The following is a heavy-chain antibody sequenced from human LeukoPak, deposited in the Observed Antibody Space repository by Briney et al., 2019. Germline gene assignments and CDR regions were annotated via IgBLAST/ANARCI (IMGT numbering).Heavy chain of an antibody. D-gene: IGHD6-19*01. CDR3: ARDRGIAVASAFDY. CDR2: IRYDGSNK. CDR1: GFSFSSYG. J-gene: IGHJ4*02. Sequence: GGSLRLSCAASGFSFSSYGMHWVRQAPGKGLEWVAFIRYDGSNKYYADSVKGRFTISRDNSKNTLYLQMNSLRAGDTAVYYCARDRGIAVASAFDYWGQGTLVTVSS. V-gene: IGHV3-30*02.